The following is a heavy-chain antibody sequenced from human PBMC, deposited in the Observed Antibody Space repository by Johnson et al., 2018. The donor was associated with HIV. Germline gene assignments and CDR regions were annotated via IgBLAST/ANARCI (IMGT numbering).Heavy chain of an antibody. CDR1: GFTFSSYA. V-gene: IGHV3-30-3*01. D-gene: IGHD5-24*01. CDR3: AKDGDDGDGPDGTKGAFDI. CDR2: ISHDGSNK. J-gene: IGHJ3*02. Sequence: VQLVESGGGVVQPGRSLRLSCAVSGFTFSSYAMHWVRQAPGEGLEWVAVISHDGSNKYYADSVKARFTISRDDARNTLYLQMNSLRIEDTGLYYCAKDGDDGDGPDGTKGAFDIWGQGTMVTVSS.